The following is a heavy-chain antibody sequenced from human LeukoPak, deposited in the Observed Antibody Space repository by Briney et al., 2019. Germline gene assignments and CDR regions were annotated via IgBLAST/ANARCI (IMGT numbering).Heavy chain of an antibody. Sequence: GASVKVSCKASGYTFTSYAMHWVRQAPGQRLEWMGWINAGNGNTKYSQKFQGRVTITWDTSASTAYMELSSLRSEDTAVYYCARGGSSWYHFDYWGQGTLVTVSS. CDR1: GYTFTSYA. D-gene: IGHD6-13*01. CDR2: INAGNGNT. J-gene: IGHJ4*02. CDR3: ARGGSSWYHFDY. V-gene: IGHV1-3*01.